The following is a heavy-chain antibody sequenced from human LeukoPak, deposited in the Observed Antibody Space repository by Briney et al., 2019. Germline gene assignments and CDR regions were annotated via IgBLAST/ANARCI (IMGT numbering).Heavy chain of an antibody. D-gene: IGHD3-10*01. CDR3: VRQGKNFYVSGRRGWFDT. CDR1: GFTFSSYE. CDR2: ISSSGTTI. V-gene: IGHV3-48*03. J-gene: IGHJ5*02. Sequence: AGGSLRLSCVASGFTFSSYEMNWVRQVPGKGLEWISYISSSGTTIYYADSVKGRFTISRDSGKNSLYLQMSSLRAEDTAIYYCVRQGKNFYVSGRRGWFDTWGQGTLVTVSS.